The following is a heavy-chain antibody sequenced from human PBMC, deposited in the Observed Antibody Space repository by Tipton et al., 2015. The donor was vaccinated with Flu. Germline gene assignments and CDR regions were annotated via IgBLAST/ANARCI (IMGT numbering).Heavy chain of an antibody. Sequence: TLSLTCTVSGDSISGSSHYWGWVRQSPEKGLEWIGSIYFSGHTYYNPSLKTRVTITADTSKNQFSLQLKPVTAADTAVYYCATPDHWGQGTLVTVSS. CDR2: IYFSGHT. CDR1: GDSISGSSHY. J-gene: IGHJ4*02. CDR3: ATPDH. V-gene: IGHV4-39*01.